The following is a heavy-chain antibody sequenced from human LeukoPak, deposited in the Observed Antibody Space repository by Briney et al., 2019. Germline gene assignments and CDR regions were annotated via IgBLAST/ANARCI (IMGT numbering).Heavy chain of an antibody. CDR1: GFTFSSYE. CDR3: ARQSYRGGYYFDY. D-gene: IGHD3-22*01. V-gene: IGHV3-48*03. Sequence: GGSLSLFCAASGFTFSSYEMNWVRQAPGEWLGWVSYISSSGSTIFYADSVKGRFTIYRDNDKNSMYLQMNSMTAEDTAVYYSARQSYRGGYYFDYWGQGTLVTVSS. J-gene: IGHJ4*02. CDR2: ISSSGSTI.